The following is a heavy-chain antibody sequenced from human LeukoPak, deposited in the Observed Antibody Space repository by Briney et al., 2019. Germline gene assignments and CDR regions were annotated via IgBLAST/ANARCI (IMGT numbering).Heavy chain of an antibody. CDR2: ISSGSTYT. Sequence: GGSLRLSCEVSGFTFSDHYMSWIRQAPGKRLEWVSYISSGSTYTNYADSVEGRFTISRDNAKNSLYLQMNSLRAEDTAVYYCARDVGRDGYNSYFDLWGRGTLVTVSS. D-gene: IGHD5-24*01. J-gene: IGHJ2*01. V-gene: IGHV3-11*05. CDR3: ARDVGRDGYNSYFDL. CDR1: GFTFSDHY.